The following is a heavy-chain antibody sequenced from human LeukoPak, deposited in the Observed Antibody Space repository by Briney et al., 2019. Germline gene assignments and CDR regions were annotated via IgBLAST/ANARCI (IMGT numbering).Heavy chain of an antibody. V-gene: IGHV4-34*01. J-gene: IGHJ4*02. CDR3: ARQTSVGYCSGGRCYYFDY. CDR2: IDHGGSA. Sequence: PSETLSLTCAVYGGSFSGYYWSWIRQPPGKGLEWIGEIDHGGSANYNPSLKSRVIISVDTSKNQFSLKLSSVTAADTAMYYCARQTSVGYCSGGRCYYFDYWGQGTLVTVSS. CDR1: GGSFSGYY. D-gene: IGHD2-15*01.